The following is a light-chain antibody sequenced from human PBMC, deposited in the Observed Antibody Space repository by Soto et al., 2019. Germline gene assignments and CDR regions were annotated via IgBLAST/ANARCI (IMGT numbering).Light chain of an antibody. J-gene: IGKJ2*01. V-gene: IGKV3-15*01. Sequence: EIVMTQSPSTLSVSPGERATLSCRASQSVSNNLAWYQQKPGQAPRILIYGASTRATGIPSGFSGSVSGTESSITTSILKSGDLAVDYGQQYNNWYPTCGQGTKLEIK. CDR1: QSVSNN. CDR2: GAS. CDR3: QQYNNWYPT.